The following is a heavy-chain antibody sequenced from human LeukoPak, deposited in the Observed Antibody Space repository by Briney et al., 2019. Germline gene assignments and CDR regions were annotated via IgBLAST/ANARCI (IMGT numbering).Heavy chain of an antibody. CDR1: GGSISRAGYY. Sequence: SSETLSLTCTVSGGSISRAGYYWSWIRQHPGKGLEWIGYIYYSGSTYYNPSLKSRVTISVDTSKNQFSLKLSSVTAADTAVYYCARGILGSYDFDYWGQGTLVTVSS. CDR2: IYYSGST. J-gene: IGHJ4*02. D-gene: IGHD1-26*01. V-gene: IGHV4-31*03. CDR3: ARGILGSYDFDY.